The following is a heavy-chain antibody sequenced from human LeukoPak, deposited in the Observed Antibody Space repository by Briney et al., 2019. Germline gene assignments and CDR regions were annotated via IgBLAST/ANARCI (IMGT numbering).Heavy chain of an antibody. CDR3: ARGLHGYTYGYVPWELYYYMDV. CDR2: IYYSGRT. CDR1: GGSISSYY. Sequence: SETLSLTCTVSGGSISSYYWSWIRQPPGKGLEWIGYIYYSGRTSYNPSLKSRVTISVDTSKNQFSLKMSSVSAADTAVYYCARGLHGYTYGYVPWELYYYMDVWGKGTTVTISS. V-gene: IGHV4-59*08. J-gene: IGHJ6*03. D-gene: IGHD5-18*01.